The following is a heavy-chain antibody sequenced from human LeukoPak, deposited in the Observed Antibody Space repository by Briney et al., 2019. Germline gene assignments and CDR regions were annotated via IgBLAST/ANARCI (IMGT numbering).Heavy chain of an antibody. V-gene: IGHV1-18*01. CDR2: ISAYNGNT. CDR3: ARDPNPNMSQGGNFDC. CDR1: GYTFTSYG. Sequence: ASVKVSCKASGYTFTSYGISWVRQAPGQGLEWMGWISAYNGNTNYAQKLRGRVTMTTDTSTSTAYMELRSLRSDDTAVYYCARDPNPNMSQGGNFDCWGQGTLVTVSS. J-gene: IGHJ4*02. D-gene: IGHD1-26*01.